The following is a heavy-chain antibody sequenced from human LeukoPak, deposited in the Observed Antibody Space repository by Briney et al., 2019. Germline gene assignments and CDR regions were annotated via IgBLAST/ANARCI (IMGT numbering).Heavy chain of an antibody. CDR3: ARGWGYDYVWGSYRPTYYFDY. J-gene: IGHJ4*02. Sequence: SETLSLTCAVYGGSFSGYYWSWIRQPPGKGLEWIGEINHSGSTNYNPSLKSRVTISVDTSKNQFSLKLSSVTAADTAVYYCARGWGYDYVWGSYRPTYYFDYWGQGTLVTVSS. V-gene: IGHV4-34*01. CDR2: INHSGST. CDR1: GGSFSGYY. D-gene: IGHD3-16*02.